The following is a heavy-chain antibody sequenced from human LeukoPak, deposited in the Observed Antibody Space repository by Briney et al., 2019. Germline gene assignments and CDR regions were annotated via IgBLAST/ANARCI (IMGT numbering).Heavy chain of an antibody. CDR3: AREAPLYYYGMDV. V-gene: IGHV4-59*01. CDR2: IYYSGST. J-gene: IGHJ6*02. CDR1: GASISSYY. Sequence: NPSETLSLTCTVSGASISSYYWSWIRQPPGKGLEWIGYIYYSGSTNYNPSLKSRVTISVDTSKNQFSLKLSSVTAADTAVYYCAREAPLYYYGMDVWGQGTTVTVSS.